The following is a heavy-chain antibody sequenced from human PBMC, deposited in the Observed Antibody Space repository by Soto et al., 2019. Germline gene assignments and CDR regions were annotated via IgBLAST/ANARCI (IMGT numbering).Heavy chain of an antibody. CDR2: ISSSSSYI. J-gene: IGHJ6*02. D-gene: IGHD3-22*01. CDR3: ARDYYDSSGYYAYYYYYYGMDV. V-gene: IGHV3-21*01. CDR1: GFTFSSYS. Sequence: GGSLRLCCAASGFTFSSYSMNWVRQAPGKGLEWVSSISSSSSYIYYADSVKGRFTISRDNAKNSLYLQMNSLRAEDTAVYYCARDYYDSSGYYAYYYYYYGMDVWGQGTTVTVSS.